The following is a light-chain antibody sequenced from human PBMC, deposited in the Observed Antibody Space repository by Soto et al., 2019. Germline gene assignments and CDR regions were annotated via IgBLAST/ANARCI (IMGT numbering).Light chain of an antibody. J-gene: IGKJ2*01. CDR2: GAS. V-gene: IGKV3-20*01. CDR1: QSGSSSY. Sequence: ELVLTQSPGTLSLSPGERATLACRASQSGSSSYLAWYQQKPGQTPRLLIYGASSRATGIPDRFSGSGSGTDFTLTISRLEPEDFAVYYGQQYGSSPYTFGQGTKLESK. CDR3: QQYGSSPYT.